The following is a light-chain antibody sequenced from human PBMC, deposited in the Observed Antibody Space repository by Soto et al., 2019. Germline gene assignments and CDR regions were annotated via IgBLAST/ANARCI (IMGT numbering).Light chain of an antibody. CDR1: QGIGSY. V-gene: IGKV1-9*01. CDR2: AAS. J-gene: IGKJ4*01. CDR3: QQLSAYPST. Sequence: IQLTQSPSSLSASVGDRVTITCRASQGIGSYLAWYQQKPGEAPKLLIFAASTLQSGVPSRFSGSGSGTDFTLTISSLQAEDFATYYCQQLSAYPSTFGGGTKVDIK.